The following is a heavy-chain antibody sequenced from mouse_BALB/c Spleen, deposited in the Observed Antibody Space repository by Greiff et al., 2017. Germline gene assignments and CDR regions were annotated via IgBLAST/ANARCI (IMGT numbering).Heavy chain of an antibody. CDR1: GFNIKDTY. CDR2: IDPANGNT. V-gene: IGHV14-3*02. Sequence: VQLKQSGAELVKPGASVKLSCTASGFNIKDTYMHWVKQRPEQGLEWIGRIDPANGNTKYDPKFQGKATITADTSSNTAYLQRSSLTSEDTAVYYCAGGSGPFAYWGQGTLVTVSA. CDR3: AGGSGPFAY. J-gene: IGHJ3*01. D-gene: IGHD1-1*01.